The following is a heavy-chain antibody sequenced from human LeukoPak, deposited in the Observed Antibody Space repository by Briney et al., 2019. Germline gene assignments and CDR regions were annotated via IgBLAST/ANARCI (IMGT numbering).Heavy chain of an antibody. Sequence: GSLRLSCAASGFTFSDYYMSWIRQPPGKGLEWIGSIYYSGSTYYNPSLKSRVTISVDTSKNQFSLKLSSVTAADTAVYYCARHSESYFYFDYWGQGTLVTVSS. V-gene: IGHV4-38-2*01. J-gene: IGHJ4*02. CDR3: ARHSESYFYFDY. D-gene: IGHD1-26*01. CDR1: GFTFSDYY. CDR2: IYYSGST.